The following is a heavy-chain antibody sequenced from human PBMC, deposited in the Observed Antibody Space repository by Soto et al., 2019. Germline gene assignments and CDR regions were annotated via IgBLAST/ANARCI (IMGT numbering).Heavy chain of an antibody. J-gene: IGHJ5*02. Sequence: QVQLRESGPGLVKPSEILSLTCTVSGGSFSAYYWSWIRQPPGKGLEWIGYIYHSGTTTYNPSLKSRVTISVDTSKNQVSLKLSSVTAADTAVYYCAREYSRWFDPWGQGTLVTVSS. D-gene: IGHD2-15*01. V-gene: IGHV4-59*01. CDR3: AREYSRWFDP. CDR2: IYHSGTT. CDR1: GGSFSAYY.